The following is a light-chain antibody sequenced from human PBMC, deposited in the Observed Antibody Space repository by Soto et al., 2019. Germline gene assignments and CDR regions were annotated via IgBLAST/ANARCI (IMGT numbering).Light chain of an antibody. V-gene: IGKV3-11*01. CDR2: DAS. CDR1: QSVRGS. J-gene: IGKJ3*01. Sequence: EIVLTQSPATLSLSPGERATLSCRASQSVRGSLAWYQQKPGQAPRLLIYDASNMATGIPARFSGGGSGTDFTLTISSLEPEDFAVYYCQQRSNWPTFGPGTKVAIK. CDR3: QQRSNWPT.